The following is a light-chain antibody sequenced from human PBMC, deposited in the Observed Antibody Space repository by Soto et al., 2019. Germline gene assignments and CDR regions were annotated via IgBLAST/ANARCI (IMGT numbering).Light chain of an antibody. CDR1: QSVNSD. V-gene: IGKV3-15*01. CDR2: GAS. CDR3: QQYNKWPSLT. Sequence: EIVMTQSPATLSVSPGESATLSCRASQSVNSDLAWYQQKPGQAPRLLIYGASTRATGVPARFSGSGSGTEFTLTIGSLQSEDFAVYYCQQYNKWPSLTFGGGTKVEIK. J-gene: IGKJ4*01.